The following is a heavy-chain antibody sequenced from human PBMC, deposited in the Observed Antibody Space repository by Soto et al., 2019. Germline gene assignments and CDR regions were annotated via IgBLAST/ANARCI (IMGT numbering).Heavy chain of an antibody. CDR3: ARDGDGYPA. D-gene: IGHD1-1*01. V-gene: IGHV3-7*01. Sequence: EVQLVESGGGLVQPGGSLTLSCAASGFTFSRNWMSWVRQAPGKGLEWVANIKQDGSEKYYADAVKGRFTLSRDNVENSLYLQMNSLRAEDTAVYYCARDGDGYPAWGQGTLATVSS. J-gene: IGHJ5*02. CDR2: IKQDGSEK. CDR1: GFTFSRNW.